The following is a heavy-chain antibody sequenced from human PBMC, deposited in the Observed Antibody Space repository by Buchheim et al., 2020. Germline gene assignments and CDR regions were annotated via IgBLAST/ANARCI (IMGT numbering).Heavy chain of an antibody. CDR2: INSDGSST. J-gene: IGHJ6*02. V-gene: IGHV3-74*01. D-gene: IGHD2-15*01. CDR1: GFTFSSYW. Sequence: EVQLVESGGGLVQPGGSLRLSFAASGFTFSSYWMHWVRQAPGKGLVWVSRINSDGSSTSYADSVKGRFTISRDNAKNTLYLQMNSLRAEDTAVYYCARVTDIVVVVAATPYGMDVWGQGTT. CDR3: ARVTDIVVVVAATPYGMDV.